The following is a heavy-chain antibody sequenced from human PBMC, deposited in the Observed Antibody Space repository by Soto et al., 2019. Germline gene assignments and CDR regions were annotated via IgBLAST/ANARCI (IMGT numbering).Heavy chain of an antibody. CDR1: GGSFSGYY. V-gene: IGHV4-34*01. CDR3: AREIVVVVAATRYYMDV. CDR2: INHSGST. D-gene: IGHD2-15*01. Sequence: SETLSLTCAVYGGSFSGYYWSWIRQPPGKGLEWIGEINHSGSTNYNPSLKSRVTISVDTSKNQFSLKLSSVTAADTAVYYCAREIVVVVAATRYYMDVWGKGTTVTVSS. J-gene: IGHJ6*03.